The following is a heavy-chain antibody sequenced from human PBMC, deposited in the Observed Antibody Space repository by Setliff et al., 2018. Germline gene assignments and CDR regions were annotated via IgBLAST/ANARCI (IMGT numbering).Heavy chain of an antibody. V-gene: IGHV4-34*01. CDR3: ARGGTYRYFDY. CDR1: GGTFSYYY. J-gene: IGHJ4*02. CDR2: INHRGST. Sequence: PSETLSLTCAASGGTFSYYYWTWIRQPPGKGLEWVGEINHRGSTNYNPSLKSRVTISVGTSKDQFSLKLSSVTAADTAVYYCARGGTYRYFDYWGQGTLVTVSS.